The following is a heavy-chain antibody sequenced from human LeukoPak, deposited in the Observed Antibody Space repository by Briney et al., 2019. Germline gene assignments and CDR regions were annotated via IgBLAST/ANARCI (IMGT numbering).Heavy chain of an antibody. J-gene: IGHJ6*03. V-gene: IGHV1-69*05. CDR3: ARGSIAARSYYYYMTS. CDR2: IIPIFGTA. D-gene: IGHD6-6*01. CDR1: GGTFSSYA. Sequence: ASGKVSCKASGGTFSSYAISWVRQAPGQGLEWMGGIIPIFGTANYAQKFQGRVTITTDESTSTAYMELSSLRSEDTAVYYCARGSIAARSYYYYMTSGAKGPRSPSP.